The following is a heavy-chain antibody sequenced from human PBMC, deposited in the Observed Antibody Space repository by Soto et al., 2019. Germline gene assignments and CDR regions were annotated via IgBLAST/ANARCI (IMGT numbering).Heavy chain of an antibody. CDR1: GGSLSGYY. D-gene: IGHD5-12*01. CDR2: VKDGGHT. Sequence: QVQLQQWGAGPLKLSETLSLNCAVTGGSLSGYYWSWIRQPPGKGLEWIGEVKDGGHTNYSPSLRGRVTISSDTSNNQFSLRLNSVTAADTGVYYCARGQEGVVATHWDQGSLVTVSS. V-gene: IGHV4-34*01. CDR3: ARGQEGVVATH. J-gene: IGHJ4*02.